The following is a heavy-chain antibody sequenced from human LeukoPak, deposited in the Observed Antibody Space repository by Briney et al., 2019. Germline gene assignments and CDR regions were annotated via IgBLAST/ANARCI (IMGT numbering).Heavy chain of an antibody. CDR3: VRDFSWGFDY. CDR2: IYSGGRT. CDR1: GFTVSSNY. J-gene: IGHJ4*02. V-gene: IGHV3-66*01. D-gene: IGHD7-27*01. Sequence: GGSLRLSCAASGFTVSSNYMSWVRQAPGKGLEWVSVIYSGGRTYYADSVKGRFTISRDNSKNTLYLQMNSLRAEDTAVYYCVRDFSWGFDYWGQGTLVSVSS.